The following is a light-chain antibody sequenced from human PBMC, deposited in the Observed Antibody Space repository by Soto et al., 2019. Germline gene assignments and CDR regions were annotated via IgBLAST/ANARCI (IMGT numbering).Light chain of an antibody. CDR3: SSNAVRNNVS. Sequence: QSALTQPPSASGSPGQSVTISCTGTSSDVGGFDYVSWYQQHPGKAPKLMIFEVNKRPSGVPDRFPGSKSGNTASLTVSGLQAEDEADSYCSSNAVRNNVSFGGGAKLTVL. CDR2: EVN. J-gene: IGLJ2*01. V-gene: IGLV2-8*01. CDR1: SSDVGGFDY.